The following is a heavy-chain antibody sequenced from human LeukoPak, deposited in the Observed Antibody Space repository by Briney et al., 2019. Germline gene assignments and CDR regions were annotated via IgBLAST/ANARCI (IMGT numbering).Heavy chain of an antibody. V-gene: IGHV3-30-3*01. D-gene: IGHD6-13*01. CDR3: ARDIQQLVSFDI. CDR1: GFTFSSYA. Sequence: GGSLRLSCAASGFTFSSYAMHWGRQAPGKGLEWVAVISYDGSNKYYADSVKGRFTISRDNSKNTLYLQMNSLRAEDTAVYYCARDIQQLVSFDIWGQGTMVTVSS. CDR2: ISYDGSNK. J-gene: IGHJ3*02.